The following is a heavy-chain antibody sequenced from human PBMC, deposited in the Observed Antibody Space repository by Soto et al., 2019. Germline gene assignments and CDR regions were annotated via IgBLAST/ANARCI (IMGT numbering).Heavy chain of an antibody. CDR1: GFTFDDCA. CDR2: ISWNSGSI. Sequence: GGSLRLSCAASGFTFDDCAMHWVRQAPGKGLEWVSGISWNSGSIGYADSVKGRFTISRDNAKNSLYLQMNSLRAEDTALYYCAKDHDWNHYFDYWGQGTLVTVSS. V-gene: IGHV3-9*01. D-gene: IGHD1-1*01. CDR3: AKDHDWNHYFDY. J-gene: IGHJ4*02.